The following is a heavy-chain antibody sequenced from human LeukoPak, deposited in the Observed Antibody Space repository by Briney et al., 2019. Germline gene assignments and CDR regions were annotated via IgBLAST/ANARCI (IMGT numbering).Heavy chain of an antibody. J-gene: IGHJ6*03. CDR3: ARANEGHYYDSSGPYYYYYYMDV. CDR2: ISVYNGNT. V-gene: IGHV1-18*01. Sequence: ASVKVSCKASGYTFTSYGISWVRQAPGQGLEWMGWISVYNGNTNYAQKPQGRVTMTTDTSTSTAYMELRSLRSDDTAVYYCARANEGHYYDSSGPYYYYYYMDVWGKGTTVTVSS. CDR1: GYTFTSYG. D-gene: IGHD3-22*01.